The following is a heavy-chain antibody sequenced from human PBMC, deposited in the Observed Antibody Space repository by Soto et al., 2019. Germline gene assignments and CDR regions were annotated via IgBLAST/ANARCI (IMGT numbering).Heavy chain of an antibody. J-gene: IGHJ5*02. D-gene: IGHD2-2*01. CDR3: ARFSYCSSTSCYASGNWFDP. CDR1: GGSISSDDYY. Sequence: SETLSLTCTVSGGSISSDDYYWSWIRQPPGKGLEWIGNIYYSGSTYYNPSLKSRVTISVDTSKNQFSLKLSSVTAADTAVYYCARFSYCSSTSCYASGNWFDPWGQGTLVTVSS. V-gene: IGHV4-30-4*01. CDR2: IYYSGST.